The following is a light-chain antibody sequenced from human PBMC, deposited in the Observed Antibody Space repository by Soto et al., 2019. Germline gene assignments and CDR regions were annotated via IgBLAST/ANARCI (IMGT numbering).Light chain of an antibody. V-gene: IGKV3-11*01. Sequence: EIVWTQSPATLSLSPGDRDTISCLASPSVTNFLAWYQQKPGQAPRLLIYGAFNRATGIPARFSGSGSGTDFTLTISSLEPEDFAVYYCQQRNIWPPVTFGQGTRLEIK. J-gene: IGKJ5*01. CDR1: PSVTNF. CDR2: GAF. CDR3: QQRNIWPPVT.